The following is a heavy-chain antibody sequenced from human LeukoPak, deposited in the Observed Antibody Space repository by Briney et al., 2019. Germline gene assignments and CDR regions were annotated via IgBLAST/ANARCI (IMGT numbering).Heavy chain of an antibody. CDR1: GGSFSGYY. Sequence: SETLSLTCAVYGGSFSGYYWSWIRQPPGKGLEWIGEINHSGSTNYNPSLKSRVTISVDTSKNQFSLKLTSVTAADTAVYYCARQRGSAGAFDVWGQGTRVTVSS. CDR2: INHSGST. CDR3: ARQRGSAGAFDV. J-gene: IGHJ3*01. V-gene: IGHV4-34*01. D-gene: IGHD3-10*01.